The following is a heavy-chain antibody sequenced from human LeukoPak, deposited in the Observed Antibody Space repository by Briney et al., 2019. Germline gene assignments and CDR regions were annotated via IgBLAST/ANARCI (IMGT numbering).Heavy chain of an antibody. CDR1: GGSISSGDYY. CDR3: ARVTTIFGVVIDY. D-gene: IGHD3-3*01. J-gene: IGHJ4*02. Sequence: SETLSLTCTVSGGSISSGDYYWSWIRQPPGKGLEWIGYIYYSGSTYYNPSLKSRVTISVDTSKNQFSLKLSSVTAADTAVYYCARVTTIFGVVIDYWGQGTLVTVSS. CDR2: IYYSGST. V-gene: IGHV4-30-4*08.